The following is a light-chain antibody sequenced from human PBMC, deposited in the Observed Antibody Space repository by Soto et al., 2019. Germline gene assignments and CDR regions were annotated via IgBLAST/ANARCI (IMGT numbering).Light chain of an antibody. Sequence: QLVLTQPPSASGTPGQRVTISCSGSNSNIGSNIVNWYQQVPGTAPKLLIHRDNQRPSGVPDRFSGSKSGTSASLAISGLQSEDEADYYCVAWDDSLNGVFFGGGTKLTVL. CDR3: VAWDDSLNGVF. CDR1: NSNIGSNI. V-gene: IGLV1-44*01. CDR2: RDN. J-gene: IGLJ2*01.